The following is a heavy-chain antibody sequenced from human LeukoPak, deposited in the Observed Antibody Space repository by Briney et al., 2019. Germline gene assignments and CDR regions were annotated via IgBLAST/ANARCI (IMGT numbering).Heavy chain of an antibody. D-gene: IGHD5-18*01. CDR2: IYWDDDK. J-gene: IGHJ4*02. CDR1: GFSLSTSGVG. CDR3: AHSHGHYGYPDY. Sequence: SGPTLVKPTQTLTLTCTFSGFSLSTSGVGVGCIHQPRGKALEWLALIYWDDDKRYSPSLKSRLTITKDTSKNQVVLTMTNMDPVDTATYYCAHSHGHYGYPDYWGQGTLVTVSS. V-gene: IGHV2-5*02.